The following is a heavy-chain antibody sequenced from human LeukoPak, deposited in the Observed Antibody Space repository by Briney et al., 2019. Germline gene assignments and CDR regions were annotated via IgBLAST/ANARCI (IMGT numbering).Heavy chain of an antibody. J-gene: IGHJ1*01. V-gene: IGHV3-23*01. D-gene: IGHD2-15*01. Sequence: GGSLRLSCAASGFSFNTYAMSWVRQAPGKWLEWVSSISNTGGSTYYADSVKGRFTISRDKSKNTLSLQMNSLRAEDTAVYYCAQQVGYCSSGSCYFTYWGQGTLVTVSS. CDR3: AQQVGYCSSGSCYFTY. CDR1: GFSFNTYA. CDR2: ISNTGGST.